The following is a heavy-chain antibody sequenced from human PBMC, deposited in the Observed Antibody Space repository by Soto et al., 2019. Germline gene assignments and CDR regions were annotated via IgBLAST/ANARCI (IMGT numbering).Heavy chain of an antibody. CDR2: INHSGST. D-gene: IGHD3-3*01. CDR1: GGSFSGYY. CDR3: ARSSRGLRFLEWLFYYYGMDV. V-gene: IGHV4-34*01. Sequence: SGTLALTCAVYGGSFSGYYWSWIRQPPGKGLEWIGEINHSGSTNYTPSLKSRVTISVDTSKTQFSLKLSSVTAADTAVYYCARSSRGLRFLEWLFYYYGMDVWGQGHTVT. J-gene: IGHJ6*02.